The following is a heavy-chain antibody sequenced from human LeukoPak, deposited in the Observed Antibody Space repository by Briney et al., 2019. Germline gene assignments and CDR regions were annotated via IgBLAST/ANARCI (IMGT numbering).Heavy chain of an antibody. D-gene: IGHD6-13*01. Sequence: GGSLRLSCAASGFTFNGYWMSWVRQAPGKGLEWVSNIKQGGSDKGYVDSVKGRFTISRDNAKNSLYLQMNSLRAEDTAVYYCARGDSSSWYGDWFDPWGQGTLVTVSS. CDR3: ARGDSSSWYGDWFDP. CDR1: GFTFNGYW. CDR2: IKQGGSDK. J-gene: IGHJ5*02. V-gene: IGHV3-7*01.